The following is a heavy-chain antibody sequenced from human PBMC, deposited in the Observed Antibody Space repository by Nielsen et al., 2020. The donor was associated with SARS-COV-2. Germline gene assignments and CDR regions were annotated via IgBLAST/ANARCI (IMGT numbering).Heavy chain of an antibody. D-gene: IGHD3-3*01. CDR3: AIDGEALRFLEWLPLVGMDV. J-gene: IGHJ6*02. CDR1: GFNFRTYS. V-gene: IGHV3-7*05. Sequence: GGSLRLSCAASGFNFRTYSMSWVRQAPGKGLEWVANITQDGSEKYYVDSVKGRFTISRDNAKNSLYLQMNSLRAEDTAVYYCAIDGEALRFLEWLPLVGMDVWGQGTTVTVSS. CDR2: ITQDGSEK.